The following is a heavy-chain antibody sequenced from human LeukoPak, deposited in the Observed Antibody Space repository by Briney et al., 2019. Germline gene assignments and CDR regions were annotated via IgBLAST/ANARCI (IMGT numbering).Heavy chain of an antibody. CDR2: MNPNSGNT. CDR3: ASRSLGAFDI. J-gene: IGHJ3*02. CDR1: GYTFTSYD. V-gene: IGHV1-8*03. Sequence: GASVKVSCKASGYTFTSYDINWVRQATGQGLEWMGWMNPNSGNTGYAQEFQGRVTITRNTSISTAYMELSSLRSEDTAVYYCASRSLGAFDIWGQGTMVTVSS.